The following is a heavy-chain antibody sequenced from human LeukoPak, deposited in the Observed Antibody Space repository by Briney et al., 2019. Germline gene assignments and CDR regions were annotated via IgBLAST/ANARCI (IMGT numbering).Heavy chain of an antibody. CDR3: ARVQLWHHAFDI. Sequence: SETLSLTCTVSGGSISSGDYYWSWIRQPPGKGLEWIGYIYYSGSTYYNPSPKSRVTISVDTSKNQFSLKLSSVTAADTAVYYCARVQLWHHAFDIWGQGTMVTVSS. CDR2: IYYSGST. J-gene: IGHJ3*02. V-gene: IGHV4-30-4*01. CDR1: GGSISSGDYY. D-gene: IGHD5-18*01.